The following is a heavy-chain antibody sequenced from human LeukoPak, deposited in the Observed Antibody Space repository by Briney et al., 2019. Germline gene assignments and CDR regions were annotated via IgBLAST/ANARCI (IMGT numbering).Heavy chain of an antibody. J-gene: IGHJ4*02. CDR3: ARGIYDYGDFNFDY. CDR1: GFTFNIYT. V-gene: IGHV3-21*01. CDR2: IGSSSRYI. D-gene: IGHD4-17*01. Sequence: NSGGSLRLSCAASGFTFNIYTMTWVRQAPGKGLEWVSSIGSSSRYIYYADSVKGRFTISRDNAKNSLYLQMNSLRAEDTAVYYCARGIYDYGDFNFDYWGQGTLVTVSS.